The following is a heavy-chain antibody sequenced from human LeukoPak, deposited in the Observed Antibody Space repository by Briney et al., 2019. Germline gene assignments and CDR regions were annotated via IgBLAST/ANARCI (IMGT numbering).Heavy chain of an antibody. J-gene: IGHJ5*02. CDR1: GDSLSSTTNS. CDR2: LYYTGSS. D-gene: IGHD2-2*01. Sequence: SETLSLTCTVSGDSLSSTTNSWGWIRQPPGKGLEWIGSLYYTGSSYYNPSLKRRVTISGDTSNNQISLRMNSVTAADTAIYSCARHSTMLTSRWFDPWGQGTLVTVSS. CDR3: ARHSTMLTSRWFDP. V-gene: IGHV4-39*01.